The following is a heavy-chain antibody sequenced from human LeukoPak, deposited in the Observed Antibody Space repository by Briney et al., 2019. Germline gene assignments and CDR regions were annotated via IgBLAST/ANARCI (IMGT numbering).Heavy chain of an antibody. J-gene: IGHJ3*02. D-gene: IGHD6-6*01. CDR2: IYYSGST. CDR3: AREYSSSSGRRAFDI. Sequence: SETLSLTCTVSGGSISSYYWSWIRQPPGKGLEWIGYIYYSGSTNYNPSLRSRVTISVDTSKNQFSLKLSSVTAADTAVYYYAREYSSSSGRRAFDIWGQGTMVTVSS. CDR1: GGSISSYY. V-gene: IGHV4-59*08.